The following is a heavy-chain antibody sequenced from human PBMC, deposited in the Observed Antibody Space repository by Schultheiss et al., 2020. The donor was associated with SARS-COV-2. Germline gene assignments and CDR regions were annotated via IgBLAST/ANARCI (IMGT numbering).Heavy chain of an antibody. Sequence: GGSLRLSCSASGCTFSSYAMHWVRQAPGKGLEYVSAISSNGGSTYYADSVKGRFTISRDNSKNTLYLQMNSLKTEDTAVYYCTTTFPLLNFDYWGQGTLVTVSS. CDR1: GCTFSSYA. CDR2: ISSNGGST. CDR3: TTTFPLLNFDY. J-gene: IGHJ4*02. D-gene: IGHD2-15*01. V-gene: IGHV3-64*04.